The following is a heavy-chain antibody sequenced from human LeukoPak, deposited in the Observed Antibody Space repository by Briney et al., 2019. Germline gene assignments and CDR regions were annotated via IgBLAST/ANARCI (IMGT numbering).Heavy chain of an antibody. CDR1: GFTFSPYA. CDR2: IGDSSRSI. J-gene: IGHJ4*02. D-gene: IGHD3-3*01. Sequence: GGSLRLSCAASGFTFSPYAMNWVRQAPGKGLEWVSSIGDSSRSIFYADSVKGRFTISRDNSKNTLYLQMNSLRAEDTAIYYCATALRFLEWYPYWGQGTLVTVSS. CDR3: ATALRFLEWYPY. V-gene: IGHV3-23*01.